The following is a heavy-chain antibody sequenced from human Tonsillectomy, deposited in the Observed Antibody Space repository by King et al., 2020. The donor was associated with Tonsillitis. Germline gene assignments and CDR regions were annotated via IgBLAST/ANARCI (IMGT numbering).Heavy chain of an antibody. J-gene: IGHJ1*01. Sequence: EQLVQSGAELRKPGASVSVSCRTSGDTFTGHFVHWVRQAPGQGPEWMGWINPKSGDTLYAQKFQGRVTMSGDVSITTAYMGLSSLRPDDTAVYYCATNALATDSSAYRDFRHWGQGTLVTVSS. CDR3: ATNALATDSSAYRDFRH. CDR1: GDTFTGHF. D-gene: IGHD3-22*01. CDR2: INPKSGDT. V-gene: IGHV1-2*02.